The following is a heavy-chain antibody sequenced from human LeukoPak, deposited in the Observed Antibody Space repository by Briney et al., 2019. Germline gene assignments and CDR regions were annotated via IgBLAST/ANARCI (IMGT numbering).Heavy chain of an antibody. CDR2: IWYDGSNK. D-gene: IGHD3-16*01. Sequence: QAGRSLRLSCAASGFTFSNYGMHWVRQAPGKGLEWVSLIWYDGSNKYYADSVKGRFTISRDNSKNTLYLQMNSLRAEDTAVYYCARDWGKGDYWGQGTLVTVSS. CDR3: ARDWGKGDY. V-gene: IGHV3-33*01. CDR1: GFTFSNYG. J-gene: IGHJ4*02.